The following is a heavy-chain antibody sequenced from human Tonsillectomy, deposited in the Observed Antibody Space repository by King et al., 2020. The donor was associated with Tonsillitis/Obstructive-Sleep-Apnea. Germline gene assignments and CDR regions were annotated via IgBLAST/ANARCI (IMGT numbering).Heavy chain of an antibody. CDR2: IYPGDSDT. CDR3: ARLKLGYCAGGGCYKFDY. J-gene: IGHJ4*02. Sequence: VQLVESGAEVKKPGESLKISCKGSGYSVINYWIGWVRQMPGKGLEWMGIIYPGDSDTKYSPSFQGRVTISADESISTAYLQWSSLKASDTAMYYCARLKLGYCAGGGCYKFDYWGQGTLVTVSS. D-gene: IGHD2-15*01. CDR1: GYSVINYW. V-gene: IGHV5-51*01.